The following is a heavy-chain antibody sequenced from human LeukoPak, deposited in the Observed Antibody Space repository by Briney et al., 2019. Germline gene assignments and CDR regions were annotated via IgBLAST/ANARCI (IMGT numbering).Heavy chain of an antibody. CDR1: GYTLTELS. J-gene: IGHJ6*02. V-gene: IGHV1-46*01. CDR2: INPSGGST. CDR3: ARDIVLMVYGYYHGMDV. Sequence: ASVKVSCKVSGYTLTELSMHWVRQAPGQGLEWMGIINPSGGSTSYAQKFQGRVTMTRDTSTSTVYMELSSLRSEDTAVYYCARDIVLMVYGYYHGMDVWGQGTTVTVSS. D-gene: IGHD2-8*01.